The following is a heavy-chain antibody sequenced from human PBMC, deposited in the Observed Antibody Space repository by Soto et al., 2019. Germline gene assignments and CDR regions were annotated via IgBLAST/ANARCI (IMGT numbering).Heavy chain of an antibody. CDR2: ISGDETRI. D-gene: IGHD3-10*01. V-gene: IGHV3-30*03. Sequence: QVHLVESGGAVVQPGTSLRLSCVASGFGFNFFGMHWVRQAPGKGLEWVAGISGDETRIYYADDMRGRVTISRVNSESTLYLHMHSLRPEDTALYYRARDKDAGWFVMDVWGQGTMVTV. J-gene: IGHJ6*02. CDR1: GFGFNFFG. CDR3: ARDKDAGWFVMDV.